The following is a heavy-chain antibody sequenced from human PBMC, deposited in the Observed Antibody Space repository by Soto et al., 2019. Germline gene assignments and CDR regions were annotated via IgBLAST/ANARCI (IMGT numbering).Heavy chain of an antibody. CDR1: GFTFSSYA. D-gene: IGHD6-6*01. CDR2: ISGSDDST. V-gene: IGHV3-23*01. CDR3: AKRSSSSTFDY. Sequence: EVQLLESGGGLVQPGESLRLSCAASGFTFSSYAMSWVRQAPGKGLEWVSVISGSDDSTSYADSVKGRFTISRDNSKNTLYLQMNSRRAEDTAVYYCAKRSSSSTFDYWGQGTLVTVSS. J-gene: IGHJ4*02.